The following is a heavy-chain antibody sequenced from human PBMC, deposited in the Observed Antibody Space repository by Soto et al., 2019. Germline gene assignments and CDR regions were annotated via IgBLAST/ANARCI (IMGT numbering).Heavy chain of an antibody. Sequence: EVQLVESGGGLVQPGGSLRLSCAASGFTFRNYWMNWVRQAPGEGLVWVSRSNTDVSTTTYADPVKGRFTISRDNAKNTLYLQMNSLRDEDTAVYYCARGYGSGNYHPLIDYWGQGTLVTVSS. CDR2: SNTDVSTT. V-gene: IGHV3-74*03. CDR1: GFTFRNYW. J-gene: IGHJ4*02. CDR3: ARGYGSGNYHPLIDY. D-gene: IGHD3-10*01.